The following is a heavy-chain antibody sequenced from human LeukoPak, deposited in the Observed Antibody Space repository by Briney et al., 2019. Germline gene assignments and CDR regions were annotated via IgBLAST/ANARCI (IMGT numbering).Heavy chain of an antibody. D-gene: IGHD2-21*02. Sequence: GESLKISCKGSGYSFTSYWIGWVRQMPGKGLEWMGIIYPGDSDTRYSPSFQGQVTISADKSISTAYLQWSSLKASDTAVYYCARHSYCGGDCYFGGMDVWGQGTTVTVSS. J-gene: IGHJ6*02. CDR2: IYPGDSDT. CDR3: ARHSYCGGDCYFGGMDV. CDR1: GYSFTSYW. V-gene: IGHV5-51*01.